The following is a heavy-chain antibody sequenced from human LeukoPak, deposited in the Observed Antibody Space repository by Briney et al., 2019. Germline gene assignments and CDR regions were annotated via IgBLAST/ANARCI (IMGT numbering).Heavy chain of an antibody. J-gene: IGHJ4*02. V-gene: IGHV3-66*04. D-gene: IGHD1-26*01. CDR1: GLTVSSNY. CDR3: ARPTYSGSYYWFDY. CDR2: IYTSGNT. Sequence: GGSLRLSCAASGLTVSSNYMTWVRQAPGKGLEWVSVIYTSGNTFYPDSVKGRFTISRDNSKNTVHLQMNSLRAEDTAVYYCARPTYSGSYYWFDYWGQGTLVTVSS.